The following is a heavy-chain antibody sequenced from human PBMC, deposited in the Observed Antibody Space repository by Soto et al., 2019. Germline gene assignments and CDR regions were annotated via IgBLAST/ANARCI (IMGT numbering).Heavy chain of an antibody. CDR1: GFTFSSYG. V-gene: IGHV3-30*18. Sequence: GGSLRLSCAASGFTFSSYGMHWVRQAPGKGLEWVAVMSYDGSTKYYADSVKGRFTISRDNSKNTLYMQMNSLRAEDTAVYYCAKDQGYCTNGVCLHNWFDPWGQGTLVTVSS. J-gene: IGHJ5*02. D-gene: IGHD2-8*01. CDR3: AKDQGYCTNGVCLHNWFDP. CDR2: MSYDGSTK.